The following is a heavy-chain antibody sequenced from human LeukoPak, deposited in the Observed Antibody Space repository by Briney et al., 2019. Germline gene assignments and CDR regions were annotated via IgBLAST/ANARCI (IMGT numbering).Heavy chain of an antibody. D-gene: IGHD3-10*01. Sequence: SETLPLTCAVSGVSISSGDYSWSWLRQPPGKGLEWIGYIYHSGTTYYNPSLKSRGTISLDRSKNQFSLKLTSVTAADTAVYYCAGDFGSGSYRFDYWGQGTLVTVSS. V-gene: IGHV4-30-2*01. CDR2: IYHSGTT. J-gene: IGHJ4*02. CDR3: AGDFGSGSYRFDY. CDR1: GVSISSGDYS.